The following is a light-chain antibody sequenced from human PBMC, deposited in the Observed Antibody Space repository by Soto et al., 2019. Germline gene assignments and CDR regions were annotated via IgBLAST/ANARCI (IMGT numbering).Light chain of an antibody. Sequence: DIQMTQSPSTLSASVGDRVTITCRASQSISSWLAWYQQKPGKAPKLLIYKASSLESGVPSRFSGSGAGTEFTLTISSLQPDDFATDSSQQYNSYPLTFGGGTKVEIK. CDR1: QSISSW. CDR3: QQYNSYPLT. J-gene: IGKJ4*01. V-gene: IGKV1-5*03. CDR2: KAS.